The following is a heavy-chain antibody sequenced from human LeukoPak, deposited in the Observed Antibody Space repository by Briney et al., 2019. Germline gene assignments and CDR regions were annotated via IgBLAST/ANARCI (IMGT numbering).Heavy chain of an antibody. Sequence: SETLSLTCAVYGGSFSGYYWSWIRQPPGKGLEWIGEINHSGSTNYNPSLKSRVTISVDMSKNQFSLKLSSVTAADTAVYYCATGECSGGSCYSKRVLDSWGQGTLVTVSS. CDR2: INHSGST. J-gene: IGHJ4*02. D-gene: IGHD2-15*01. CDR3: ATGECSGGSCYSKRVLDS. CDR1: GGSFSGYY. V-gene: IGHV4-34*01.